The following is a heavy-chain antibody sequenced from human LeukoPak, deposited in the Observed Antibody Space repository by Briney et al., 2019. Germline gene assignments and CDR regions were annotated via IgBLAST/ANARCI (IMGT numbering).Heavy chain of an antibody. CDR2: INPSGGST. V-gene: IGHV1-46*01. CDR3: ARAGGGYCSSTSCQKLPDY. CDR1: GYTFTSYY. Sequence: ASVKVSRKASGYTFTSYYMHWVRQAPGQGLEWMGIINPSGGSTSYAQKFQGRVIMTRDTSTSTVYMELSSLRSEDTAVYYCARAGGGYCSSTSCQKLPDYWGQGTLVTVSS. D-gene: IGHD2-2*01. J-gene: IGHJ4*02.